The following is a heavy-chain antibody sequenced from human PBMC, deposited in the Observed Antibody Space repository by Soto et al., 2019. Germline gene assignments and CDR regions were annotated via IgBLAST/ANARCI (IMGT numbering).Heavy chain of an antibody. CDR2: IYYSGST. CDR1: GGSISSSSYY. J-gene: IGHJ5*02. Sequence: TSETLSLTCTVSGGSISSSSYYWGWIRQPPGKGLEWIGSIYYSGSTYYSPSLKSRVAISLDTSKNQFSLSLSSVTAADTAVYYCARGRGYSYGLDPWGQGTLVTVSS. V-gene: IGHV4-39*07. D-gene: IGHD5-18*01. CDR3: ARGRGYSYGLDP.